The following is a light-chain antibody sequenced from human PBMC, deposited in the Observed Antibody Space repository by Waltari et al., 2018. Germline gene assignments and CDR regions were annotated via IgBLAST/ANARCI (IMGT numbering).Light chain of an antibody. CDR3: QQRRIRGT. Sequence: EIVFKHSPATLSLSPGERATPSCRASQSVSNYLSWYQQKPGQTPRLLIYDVSNRATGIPARFSGSGSGTDFTLTISSLEPEDFAVYYCQQRRIRGTFGQGTKVEIK. J-gene: IGKJ1*01. CDR1: QSVSNY. V-gene: IGKV3-11*01. CDR2: DVS.